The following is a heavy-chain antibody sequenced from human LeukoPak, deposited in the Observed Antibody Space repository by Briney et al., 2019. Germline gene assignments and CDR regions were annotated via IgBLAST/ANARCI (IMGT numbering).Heavy chain of an antibody. CDR3: ARRGYYYDSSGYYYPFVSAPIDY. D-gene: IGHD3-22*01. CDR1: GGSFSGYY. J-gene: IGHJ4*02. Sequence: SETLSLTCAVYGGSFSGYYWSWIRQPPGKGLEWIGEINHSGSTNYNPSLKSRVTISVDTSKNQFSLKLSSVTAADTAVYYCARRGYYYDSSGYYYPFVSAPIDYWGQGTLVTVSS. CDR2: INHSGST. V-gene: IGHV4-34*01.